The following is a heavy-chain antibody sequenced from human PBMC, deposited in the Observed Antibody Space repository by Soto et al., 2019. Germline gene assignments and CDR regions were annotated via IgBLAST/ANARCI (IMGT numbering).Heavy chain of an antibody. CDR2: ISGSGGST. CDR3: AKGTTTVKFLYWFDP. Sequence: GGSLRLSCAASGFTFSSYAMSWVRQAPGKGLEWVSAISGSGGSTYYADSVKGRFTISRDNSKNTLYLQMNSLRAEDTPVYYCAKGTTTVKFLYWFDPWGQGTLVTVSS. CDR1: GFTFSSYA. J-gene: IGHJ5*02. D-gene: IGHD4-17*01. V-gene: IGHV3-23*01.